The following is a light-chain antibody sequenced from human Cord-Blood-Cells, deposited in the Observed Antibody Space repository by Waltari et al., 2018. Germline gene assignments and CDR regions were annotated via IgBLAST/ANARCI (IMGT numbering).Light chain of an antibody. J-gene: IGLJ2*01. CDR1: GSDVGGYNY. CDR2: DVS. Sequence: QSALTQPASVSGSPGQSITISCTGTGSDVGGYNYVSWYQQHPGKAPKLMIYDVSNRPSGVSNRFSGSKSGNTASLTISGLQAEDEADYYCSSYTSSSTPWVVFGGGTKLTVL. CDR3: SSYTSSSTPWVV. V-gene: IGLV2-14*01.